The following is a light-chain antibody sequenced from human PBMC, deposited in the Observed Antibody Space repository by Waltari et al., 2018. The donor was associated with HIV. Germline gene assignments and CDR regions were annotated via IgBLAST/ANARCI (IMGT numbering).Light chain of an antibody. CDR2: LND. Sequence: QSVLTQPPSASGTLGQRVTISCSGTVSNIGTNSVNWYQQVPGMTPRLLLFLNDQRSSGVPDRFSASKSGTSASLAIEGLQSEDEGDYFCASWDDSLSGFWVFGGGTRLVVL. CDR3: ASWDDSLSGFWV. CDR1: VSNIGTNS. J-gene: IGLJ3*02. V-gene: IGLV1-44*01.